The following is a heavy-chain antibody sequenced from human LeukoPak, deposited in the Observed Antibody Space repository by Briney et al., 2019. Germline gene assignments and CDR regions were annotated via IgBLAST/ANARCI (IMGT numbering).Heavy chain of an antibody. D-gene: IGHD5-18*01. V-gene: IGHV4-4*07. CDR2: IYTSGST. J-gene: IGHJ4*02. CDR1: GGSISSYY. Sequence: PSETLSLTCTVSGGSISSYYWSWIRQPAGKGLEWIGRIYTSGSTNYNPSLKSRVTMSVDTSKNQFSLKLSSVTAADTAVYYCARANSGYSYRYGPYYFDYWGQGTLVTVSS. CDR3: ARANSGYSYRYGPYYFDY.